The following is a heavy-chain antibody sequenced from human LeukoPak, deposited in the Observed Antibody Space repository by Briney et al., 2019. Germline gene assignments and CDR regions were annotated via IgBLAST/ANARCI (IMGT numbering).Heavy chain of an antibody. D-gene: IGHD3-10*01. Sequence: PGGSLRLSCAASGFTFDDYAMHWVRHAPGKGLEWVSSISSNSVSIGYADSVRGRFTISRDNAKNALYLQMSSLRAEDTALYYCAKERLSGIRGAPDYWGQGTLVTVSS. CDR2: ISSNSVSI. J-gene: IGHJ4*02. CDR3: AKERLSGIRGAPDY. CDR1: GFTFDDYA. V-gene: IGHV3-9*01.